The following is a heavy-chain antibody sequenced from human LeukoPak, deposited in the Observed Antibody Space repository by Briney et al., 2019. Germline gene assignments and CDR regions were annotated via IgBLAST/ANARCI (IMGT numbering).Heavy chain of an antibody. J-gene: IGHJ6*03. D-gene: IGHD4-17*01. Sequence: GGSLRLSCAASAFSIRTYWMRWVRQAPGKGLEWVANIKQDGSEKYYVDSVKSRFTISRDNAKNSLYLQMSSLRAEDTAVYYCARIRDFGASYHYFYMDVWGKGTTVTVSS. CDR2: IKQDGSEK. CDR3: ARIRDFGASYHYFYMDV. CDR1: AFSIRTYW. V-gene: IGHV3-7*01.